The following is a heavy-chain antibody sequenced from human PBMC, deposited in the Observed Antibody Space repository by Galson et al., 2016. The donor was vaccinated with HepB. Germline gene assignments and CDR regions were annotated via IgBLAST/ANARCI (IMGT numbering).Heavy chain of an antibody. Sequence: SLRLSCAASGFTFSSYGFSSYGMRWVRQAPGKGLEWVALISYDGTNKYYADSVKGRFTISRDNSKNTLYLQMNSLRAEDTAVYFCAKGTGAVGRYFDLWGRGTLVTVSS. J-gene: IGHJ2*01. D-gene: IGHD6-19*01. V-gene: IGHV3-30*18. CDR3: AKGTGAVGRYFDL. CDR2: ISYDGTNK. CDR1: GFTFSSYGFSSYG.